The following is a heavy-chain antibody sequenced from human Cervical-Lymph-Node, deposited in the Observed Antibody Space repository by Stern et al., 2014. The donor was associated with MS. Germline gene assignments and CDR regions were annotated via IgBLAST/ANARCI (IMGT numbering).Heavy chain of an antibody. J-gene: IGHJ6*02. CDR2: IIPVLGIP. Sequence: QVQLVQSGAEVKRPGSSVKVSCQASGGTFNVYAINWLRQAPGQGFEWIGGIIPVLGIPNYAQKFQVRVTITADGSTRTSSMHLNSLRSNDTAVYYCARDGRHTDNYGLDVWGQGTTVVVSS. V-gene: IGHV1-69*01. CDR1: GGTFNVYA. CDR3: ARDGRHTDNYGLDV. D-gene: IGHD3-9*01.